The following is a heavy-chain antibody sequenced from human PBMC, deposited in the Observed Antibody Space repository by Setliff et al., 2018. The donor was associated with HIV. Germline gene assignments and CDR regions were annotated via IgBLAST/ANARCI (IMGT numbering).Heavy chain of an antibody. CDR1: GGSISSCY. V-gene: IGHV4-4*07. CDR3: AREGWSDHYYYYMDV. D-gene: IGHD2-15*01. CDR2: IFSSGTT. J-gene: IGHJ6*03. Sequence: SETLSLTCSVSGGSISSCYWNWIRQPAGKGLEWIGRIFSSGTTNYNPSLQSRITMSVDTSKNQFSLKLNSVTAADTAVYYCAREGWSDHYYYYMDVWDKGTTVTVSS.